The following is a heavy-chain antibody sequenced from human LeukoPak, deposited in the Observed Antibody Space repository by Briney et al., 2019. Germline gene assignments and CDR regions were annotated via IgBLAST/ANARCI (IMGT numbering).Heavy chain of an antibody. CDR2: ISGSGGST. CDR1: GFTLSSYS. J-gene: IGHJ4*02. CDR3: AKISKDSSGWYS. V-gene: IGHV3-23*01. D-gene: IGHD6-19*01. Sequence: GGALRLSCAASGFTLSSYSHSRVRQAPGRGVAWVSAISGSGGSTYYADSVKGRFTISRDNSKNTLYLQMNSLRAEDTAVYYCAKISKDSSGWYSWGQGTLVTVSS.